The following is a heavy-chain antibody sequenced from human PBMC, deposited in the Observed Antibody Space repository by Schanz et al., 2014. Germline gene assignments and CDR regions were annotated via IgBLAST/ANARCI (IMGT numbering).Heavy chain of an antibody. CDR2: INPSGGGT. Sequence: QVQLVQSGAEVKKPGSSMKVSCKASGGTFNSYTINWVRQAPGQGLEWMGIINPSGGGTSYALRFQDRVTVTRDTSRSTVYMELSSLRYEDTALYYCARGTMPGTFDIWGQGTMVTVSS. V-gene: IGHV1-46*02. CDR1: GGTFNSYT. D-gene: IGHD2-2*01. CDR3: ARGTMPGTFDI. J-gene: IGHJ3*02.